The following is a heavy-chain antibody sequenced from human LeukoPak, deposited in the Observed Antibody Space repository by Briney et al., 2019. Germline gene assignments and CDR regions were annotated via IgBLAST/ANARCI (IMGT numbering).Heavy chain of an antibody. D-gene: IGHD3-22*01. Sequence: GGSLRLSCAASGFTFSAYGMHWVRQAPGKGLEWVSFIRRDGSNQYYAESVKGRFTISRDNAKNSLYLQMNSLRAEDTAVYYCARDSSGYYYVNYYYGMDVWGQGTTVTVSS. CDR2: IRRDGSNQ. CDR1: GFTFSAYG. J-gene: IGHJ6*02. V-gene: IGHV3-30*02. CDR3: ARDSSGYYYVNYYYGMDV.